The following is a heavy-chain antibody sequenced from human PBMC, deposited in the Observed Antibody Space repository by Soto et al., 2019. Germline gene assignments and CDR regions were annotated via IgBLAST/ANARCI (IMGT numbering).Heavy chain of an antibody. D-gene: IGHD5-12*01. V-gene: IGHV3-23*01. CDR1: RFTFVSYA. Sequence: GGCLRRSGASTRFTFVSYAMSCVRHAPGKGLEWVSAISGSGGSTYYADSVKGRFTISRDNSKNTLYLQMNSLRAEDTAVYYCAKALLPRGYSGYEAQGYWGQGT. J-gene: IGHJ4*02. CDR3: AKALLPRGYSGYEAQGY. CDR2: ISGSGGST.